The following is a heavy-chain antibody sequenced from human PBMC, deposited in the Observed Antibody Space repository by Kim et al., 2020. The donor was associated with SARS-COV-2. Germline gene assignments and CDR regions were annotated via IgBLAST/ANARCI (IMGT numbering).Heavy chain of an antibody. CDR1: GGSISSSRYY. V-gene: IGHV4-39*01. Sequence: SETLSLTCTVSGGSISSSRYYWGWVRQPPGKGREWIATMYYTGRTYYNPSRESRGTLSVATSKNGVSLKLTPVTAADTAVYYCARQTSLWFGDDNGCWGQGTLVTVSS. CDR2: MYYTGRT. CDR3: ARQTSLWFGDDNGC. J-gene: IGHJ4*02. D-gene: IGHD3-10*01.